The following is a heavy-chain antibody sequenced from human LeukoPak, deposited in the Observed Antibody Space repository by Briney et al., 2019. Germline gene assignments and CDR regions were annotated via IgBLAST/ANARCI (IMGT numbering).Heavy chain of an antibody. CDR3: AREPYYDSSGYSPDY. CDR2: ISSSGSFI. J-gene: IGHJ4*02. Sequence: GGSLRLSCAASGFTFSSYSMNWVRQAPGKGLEWVSYISSSGSFIYYADSVKGRFTISRDNAKNSLYLHMNSLRAEDTALYYCAREPYYDSSGYSPDYWGQGTLVTVSS. V-gene: IGHV3-21*05. D-gene: IGHD3-22*01. CDR1: GFTFSSYS.